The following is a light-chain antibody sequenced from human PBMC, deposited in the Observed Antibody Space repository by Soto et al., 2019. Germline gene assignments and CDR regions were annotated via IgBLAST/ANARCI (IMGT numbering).Light chain of an antibody. V-gene: IGKV3-11*01. CDR2: DAS. Sequence: EIVITQSPATLSVSPGERATLSCRASQSVSISYLAWYQQKPGQAPRLLIYDASNRATGIPARFSSSGSGTDFTLTISSLEPEDFAVYYCQQRSNWPPWSFGQVTKVDIK. J-gene: IGKJ1*01. CDR3: QQRSNWPPWS. CDR1: QSVSISY.